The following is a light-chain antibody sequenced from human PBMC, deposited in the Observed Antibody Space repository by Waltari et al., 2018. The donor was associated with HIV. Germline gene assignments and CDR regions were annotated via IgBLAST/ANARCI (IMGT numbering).Light chain of an antibody. CDR1: QAIKTY. CDR2: DAT. CDR3: QQSFSTPWT. V-gene: IGKV1-39*01. J-gene: IGKJ1*01. Sequence: DIKMTQSPSSLSAYMGNRITINCRASQAIKTYLKWYAQRPGEAPKLLIFDATRLHTGVTNRFSGTGSGTHFTLTISSLKPEDSGTYYCQQSFSTPWTFGQGTKV.